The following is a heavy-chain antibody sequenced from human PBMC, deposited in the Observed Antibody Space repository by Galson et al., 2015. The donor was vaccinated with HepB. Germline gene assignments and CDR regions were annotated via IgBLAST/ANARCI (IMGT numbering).Heavy chain of an antibody. D-gene: IGHD6-19*01. Sequence: SLRLSCAASGFTFSSHSMNWVRQAPGKGLEWVSYISSSSSTIYYADSVKGRFTISRDNAKNSLYLQMNSLRAEDTAVYYCARSYSSGWFSKYYFDYWGQGTLVTVSS. J-gene: IGHJ4*02. CDR2: ISSSSSTI. CDR1: GFTFSSHS. V-gene: IGHV3-48*01. CDR3: ARSYSSGWFSKYYFDY.